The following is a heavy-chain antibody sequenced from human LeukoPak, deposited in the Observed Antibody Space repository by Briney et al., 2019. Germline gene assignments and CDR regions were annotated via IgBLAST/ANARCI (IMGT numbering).Heavy chain of an antibody. J-gene: IGHJ4*02. CDR1: GYTFTSYG. Sequence: ASVKVSCKASGYTFTSYGISWVRQATGQGLEWMGWMNPNSGNTGYAQKFQGRVTMTRNTSISTAYMELSSLRSEDTAVYYCARVAFGDTARGDYWGQGTLVTVSS. V-gene: IGHV1-8*02. D-gene: IGHD5-18*01. CDR2: MNPNSGNT. CDR3: ARVAFGDTARGDY.